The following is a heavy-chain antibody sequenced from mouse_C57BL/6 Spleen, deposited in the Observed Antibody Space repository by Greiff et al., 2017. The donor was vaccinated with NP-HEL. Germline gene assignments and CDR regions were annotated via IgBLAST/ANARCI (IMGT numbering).Heavy chain of an antibody. D-gene: IGHD1-1*01. CDR2: INPNNGGT. CDR3: ARRDYGSSYAMDY. J-gene: IGHJ4*01. Sequence: VQLKQSGPELVKPGASVKIPCKASGYTFTDYNMDWVKQSHGKSLEWIGDINPNNGGTIYNQKFKGKATLTVDKSSSTAYMELRSLTSEDTAVYYCARRDYGSSYAMDYWGQGTSVTVSS. CDR1: GYTFTDYN. V-gene: IGHV1-18*01.